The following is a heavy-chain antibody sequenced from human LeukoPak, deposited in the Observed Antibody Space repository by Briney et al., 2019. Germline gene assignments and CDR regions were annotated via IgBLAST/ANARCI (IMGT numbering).Heavy chain of an antibody. V-gene: IGHV5-51*01. J-gene: IGHJ4*02. CDR1: GYPFTSYW. D-gene: IGHD5-18*01. Sequence: GESLKISCKGSGYPFTSYWIGWVRQMPGKGLEWMGIIYPGDSDTRYSPSFQGQVTISAAKSISTAYLQWRSLKASDTAMYYCARRDSYGRNTFDYWGQGTLVTVSS. CDR3: ARRDSYGRNTFDY. CDR2: IYPGDSDT.